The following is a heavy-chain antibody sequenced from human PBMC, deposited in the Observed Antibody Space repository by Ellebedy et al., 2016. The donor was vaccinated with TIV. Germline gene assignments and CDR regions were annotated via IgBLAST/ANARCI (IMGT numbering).Heavy chain of an antibody. V-gene: IGHV5-10-1*01. CDR3: ARTGADSILKPAVDY. CDR1: GYSFTSYW. CDR2: IDPSDSYT. Sequence: GGSLRLSCKGSGYSFTSYWISWVRQMPGKGLEWMGRIDPSDSYTNYSPSFQGHVTISADKSISTAYLQWSSLKASDTAMYYCARTGADSILKPAVDYWGQGTLVTVSS. D-gene: IGHD2-2*01. J-gene: IGHJ4*02.